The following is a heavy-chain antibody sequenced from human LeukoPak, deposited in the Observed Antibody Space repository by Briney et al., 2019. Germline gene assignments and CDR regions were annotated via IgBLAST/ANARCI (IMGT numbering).Heavy chain of an antibody. CDR3: ATYTHWVAGDV. CDR1: GFTFSSYS. CDR2: ISSSSSYI. D-gene: IGHD3-16*01. J-gene: IGHJ6*02. Sequence: GGSLRLSCAASGFTFSSYSMNWVRQAPGKGLEWVSSISSSSSYIYYADSVKGRFTISRDNARNSLYLQMSSLRVEDTAVYYCATYTHWVAGDVWGQGTTVTVSS. V-gene: IGHV3-21*01.